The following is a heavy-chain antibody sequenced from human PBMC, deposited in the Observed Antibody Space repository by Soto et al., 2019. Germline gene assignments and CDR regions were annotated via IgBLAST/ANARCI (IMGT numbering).Heavy chain of an antibody. CDR1: GYTFTTYG. Sequence: QVQLVQSGAEVRKPGASVKVSCKASGYTFTTYGISWVRQAPGQGLEWMGWISGYNGHTKYAQKFQGRVTMTTDTSXCTVYMDLRSLRSDDTDVYYCAREGEMPYYYYGLDVWGQGTTVTVSS. CDR2: ISGYNGHT. D-gene: IGHD3-16*01. CDR3: AREGEMPYYYYGLDV. V-gene: IGHV1-18*01. J-gene: IGHJ6*02.